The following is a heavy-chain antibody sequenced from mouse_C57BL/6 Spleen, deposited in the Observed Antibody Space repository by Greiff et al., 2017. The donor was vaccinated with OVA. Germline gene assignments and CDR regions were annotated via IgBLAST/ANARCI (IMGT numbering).Heavy chain of an antibody. Sequence: QVQLKESGPELVKPGASVKISCKASGYAFSSSWMNWVKQRPGKGLEWIGRIYPGDGDTNYNGKFKGKATLTADKSSSTAYMQLSSLTSEDSAVYFCARVGESGATKAWFAYWGQGTLVTVSA. CDR3: ARVGESGATKAWFAY. CDR1: GYAFSSSW. J-gene: IGHJ3*01. D-gene: IGHD1-3*01. V-gene: IGHV1-82*01. CDR2: IYPGDGDT.